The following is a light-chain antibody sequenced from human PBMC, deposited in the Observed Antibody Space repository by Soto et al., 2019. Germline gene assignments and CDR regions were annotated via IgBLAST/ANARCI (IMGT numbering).Light chain of an antibody. Sequence: EIVLTQSPGTLSLSPGERANLSCRASQSVSSSYLAWYQQKPGQAPRLLIYGASSRATGIPDRFSGSGSGTDFTLTISRLEPEDFAVYYCHQYGSSLITFGQGTRLEIK. CDR2: GAS. CDR3: HQYGSSLIT. V-gene: IGKV3-20*01. J-gene: IGKJ5*01. CDR1: QSVSSSY.